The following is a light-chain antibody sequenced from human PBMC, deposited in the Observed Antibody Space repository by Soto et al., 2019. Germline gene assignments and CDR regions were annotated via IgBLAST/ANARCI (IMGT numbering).Light chain of an antibody. CDR1: QTVSRH. Sequence: EIVLTQSPAILSLSPGERATLSCRASQTVSRHLAWYQQKPGQAPRLLIYDTSNRATGIPARFSGSGSGTDFTLTISGLETEDFAVYYCQQRGNWPPGFTFGPGTTVDMK. CDR3: QQRGNWPPGFT. V-gene: IGKV3-11*01. J-gene: IGKJ3*01. CDR2: DTS.